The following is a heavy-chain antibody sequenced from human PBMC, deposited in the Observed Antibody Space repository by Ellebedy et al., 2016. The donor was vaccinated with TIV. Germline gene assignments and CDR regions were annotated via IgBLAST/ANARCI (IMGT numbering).Heavy chain of an antibody. CDR2: ISYDGSNK. D-gene: IGHD3-22*01. V-gene: IGHV3-30*01. Sequence: GESLKISCAASGFTFSSYAMHWVRQAPGKGLEWVAVISYDGSNKYYADSVKGRFTISRDNSKNTLYLQMNSLRAEDTAVYYCARDARDNYYDSSGYYYYYGMDVWGQGTTVTVSS. J-gene: IGHJ6*02. CDR3: ARDARDNYYDSSGYYYYYGMDV. CDR1: GFTFSSYA.